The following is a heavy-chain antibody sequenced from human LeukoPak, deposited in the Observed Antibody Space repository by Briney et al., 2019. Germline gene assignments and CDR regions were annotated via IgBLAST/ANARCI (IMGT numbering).Heavy chain of an antibody. CDR2: FGSGGSP. CDR1: GFTFGSHA. J-gene: IGHJ4*02. D-gene: IGHD5-18*01. CDR3: GKPTVGYSSGQKPAWPVDY. Sequence: PGGSLRLSCEASGFTFGSHAMYWVRQAQGRDWSGSQVFGSGGSPHYADPVKGRFTISRGNSRNTVYLQINSLRAEDTAVYYCGKPTVGYSSGQKPAWPVDYWGQGTLVTVSS. V-gene: IGHV3-23*01.